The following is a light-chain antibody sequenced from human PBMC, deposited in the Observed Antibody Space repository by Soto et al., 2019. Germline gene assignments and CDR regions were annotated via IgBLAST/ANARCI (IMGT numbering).Light chain of an antibody. Sequence: EIVLTQSPGTLSLSPGERATLSCRASQSVSSSYLAWYQQKPGQAPRLLIYGASSRATGIPDRFSGSGSGTSFTLTISRLETEDFAADYCQQYGSPPGTVGQGTKVYIK. J-gene: IGKJ1*01. CDR1: QSVSSSY. CDR2: GAS. CDR3: QQYGSPPGT. V-gene: IGKV3-20*01.